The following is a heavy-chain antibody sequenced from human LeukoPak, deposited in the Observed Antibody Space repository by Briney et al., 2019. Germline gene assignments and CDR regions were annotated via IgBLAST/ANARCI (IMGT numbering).Heavy chain of an antibody. D-gene: IGHD3-3*01. Sequence: KPSETLSLTCTVSGGSIRSDYWSWIRQPPGKGLEWIGYIYTSGSTNYNPSLKSRVTISADTSRNQFSLKLTSVTAVDTAVYYRARLRYDFWSGYSSYYYYMDVWGKGTTVTVSS. CDR2: IYTSGST. J-gene: IGHJ6*03. CDR3: ARLRYDFWSGYSSYYYYMDV. V-gene: IGHV4-4*09. CDR1: GGSIRSDY.